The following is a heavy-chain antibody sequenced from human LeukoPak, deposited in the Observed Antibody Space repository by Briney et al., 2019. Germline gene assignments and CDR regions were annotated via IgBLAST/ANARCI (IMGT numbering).Heavy chain of an antibody. CDR1: GGSFSSGGYY. CDR2: IYYSGST. Sequence: SETLSLTCTVSGGSFSSGGYYWSWIRQHPGKGLEWIGYIYYSGSTYYNPSLKSRVTISVDTSKNQFSLKLSSVTAADTAVYYCARETVVYYYYYGMDVWGQGTTVTVSS. D-gene: IGHD2-15*01. V-gene: IGHV4-31*03. CDR3: ARETVVYYYYYGMDV. J-gene: IGHJ6*02.